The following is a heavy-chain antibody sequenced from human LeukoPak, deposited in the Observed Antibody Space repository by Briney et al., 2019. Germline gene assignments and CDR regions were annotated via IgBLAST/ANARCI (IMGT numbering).Heavy chain of an antibody. CDR3: ARDKGFWSGYYTFYYYYYMDV. CDR2: IKQDGSEK. CDR1: GFTFSSYW. D-gene: IGHD3-3*01. Sequence: GGSLRLSCAASGFTFSSYWMSWVRQAPGKGLEWVANIKQDGSEKYYVDSVKGRLTISRDNAKNSLYLQMNSLRAEDTAVYYCARDKGFWSGYYTFYYYYYMDVWGKGTTVTVSS. V-gene: IGHV3-7*01. J-gene: IGHJ6*03.